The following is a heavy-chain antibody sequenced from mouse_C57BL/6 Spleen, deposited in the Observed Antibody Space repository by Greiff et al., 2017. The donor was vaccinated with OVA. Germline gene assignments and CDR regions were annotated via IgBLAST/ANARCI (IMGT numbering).Heavy chain of an antibody. CDR3: AREYGNYVGFDY. V-gene: IGHV3-6*01. D-gene: IGHD2-10*02. Sequence: EVKLVESGPGLVKPSQSLSLTCSVTGYSITSGYYWNWIRQFPGNKLEWMGYISYDGSNNYNPSLKNRISITRDTSKNQFFLKLNSVTTEDIATYYCAREYGNYVGFDYWGQGTTLTVSS. CDR2: ISYDGSN. CDR1: GYSITSGYY. J-gene: IGHJ2*01.